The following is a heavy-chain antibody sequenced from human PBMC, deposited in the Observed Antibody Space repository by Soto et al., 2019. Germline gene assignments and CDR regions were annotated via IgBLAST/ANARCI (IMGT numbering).Heavy chain of an antibody. Sequence: GGSMSLSCAASGFTFSDYWMSWVRQAPGKGLEWVANIKEDGSEKWYVDSVKGRFTISRDNAKNSLYLQMNSLRAEDTAVYYCARGQYYESSGYSGYWGQGTLVTVSS. CDR3: ARGQYYESSGYSGY. D-gene: IGHD3-22*01. CDR1: GFTFSDYW. CDR2: IKEDGSEK. V-gene: IGHV3-7*01. J-gene: IGHJ4*02.